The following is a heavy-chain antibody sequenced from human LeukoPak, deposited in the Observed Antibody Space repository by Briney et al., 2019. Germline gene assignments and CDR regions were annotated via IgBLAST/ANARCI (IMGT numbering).Heavy chain of an antibody. CDR3: ANGQVGDFWSGYYPYFDY. D-gene: IGHD3-3*01. J-gene: IGHJ4*02. V-gene: IGHV3-23*01. CDR2: ISGSGGST. CDR1: GFTFSSYA. Sequence: PGGSLRLSCAASGFTFSSYAMSWVRQAPGKGLEWVSAISGSGGSTYYADSVKGRFTISRDNSKNTLYLQMNSLRAEDTAVYYCANGQVGDFWSGYYPYFDYWGQGTLVTVSS.